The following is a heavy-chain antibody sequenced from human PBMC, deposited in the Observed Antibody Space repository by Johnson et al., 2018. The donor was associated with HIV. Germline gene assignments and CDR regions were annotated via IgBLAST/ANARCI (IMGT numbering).Heavy chain of an antibody. CDR2: FSSCGSPI. D-gene: IGHD3-10*01. J-gene: IGHJ3*01. CDR1: GFTFSDYY. CDR3: TRDRDGVGVS. V-gene: IGHV3-11*04. Sequence: QVQLVESGGGLVQPGGSPRLPRAASGFTFSDYYMSWIRQAPGKGLEWLSYFSSCGSPIYYADSVKGRFTTSRDNAKNSVFLQMNSLRAEDTAMYYWTRDRDGVGVSWGQGTMVTVSS.